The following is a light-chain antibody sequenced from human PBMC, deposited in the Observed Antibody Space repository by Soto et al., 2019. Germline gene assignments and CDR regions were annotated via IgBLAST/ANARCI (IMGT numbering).Light chain of an antibody. CDR3: LQHHTYPYT. CDR2: AAS. CDR1: QGIGNN. Sequence: DIQMTQSPSSLSASVGDRVTITCRASQGIGNNLGWFQQKVGRAPKRLIYAASSLEGGVPLRFSGSGSGTEFTLTISGLQPEDFATYYCLQHHTYPYTFGQGTKVEIK. V-gene: IGKV1-17*01. J-gene: IGKJ2*01.